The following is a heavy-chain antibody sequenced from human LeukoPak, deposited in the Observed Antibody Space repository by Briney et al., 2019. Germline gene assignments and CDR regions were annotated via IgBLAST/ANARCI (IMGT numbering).Heavy chain of an antibody. V-gene: IGHV1-69*13. CDR3: ARVCGLGSVYYYYYMDV. Sequence: ASVKVSCKASGGTFSSYAISWVRQAPGQGLEWMGGIIPIFGTANYAQKFQGRVTITADESTSTAYMELSSLRSEDTAVYYWARVCGLGSVYYYYYMDVWGKGTTVTV. D-gene: IGHD3/OR15-3a*01. CDR1: GGTFSSYA. J-gene: IGHJ6*03. CDR2: IIPIFGTA.